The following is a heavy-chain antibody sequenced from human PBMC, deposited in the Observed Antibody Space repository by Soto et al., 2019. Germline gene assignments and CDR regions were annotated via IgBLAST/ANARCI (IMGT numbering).Heavy chain of an antibody. CDR2: IKSKTDGGTT. D-gene: IGHD4-17*01. J-gene: IGHJ4*02. Sequence: EVQLVESGGDLVKPGGSLRLSCAASGFTFNNAWMSWVRQAPGKGLEWVGRIKSKTDGGTTDYAAPVKDRFTISRDDSKNTLYLQMNSLKIEDTAVYYCTKGAYGDYYFDYWGQGTLVTVSS. CDR1: GFTFNNAW. V-gene: IGHV3-15*01. CDR3: TKGAYGDYYFDY.